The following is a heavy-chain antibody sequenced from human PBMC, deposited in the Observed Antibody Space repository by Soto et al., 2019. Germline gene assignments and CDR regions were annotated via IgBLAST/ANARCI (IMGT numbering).Heavy chain of an antibody. CDR1: GFTFSSYS. CDR2: ISSSSSTI. J-gene: IGHJ6*02. CDR3: ARDSITIFGVVISTGYYYYGMDV. D-gene: IGHD3-3*01. V-gene: IGHV3-48*02. Sequence: PGGSLRLSCAASGFTFSSYSMNWVRQAPGKGLEWVSYISSSSSTIYYADSVKGRFTISRDNAKNSLYLQMNSLRDEDTAVYYCARDSITIFGVVISTGYYYYGMDVWGQGTTVTVSS.